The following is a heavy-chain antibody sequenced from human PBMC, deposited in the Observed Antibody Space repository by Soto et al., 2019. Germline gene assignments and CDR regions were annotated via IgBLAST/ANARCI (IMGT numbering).Heavy chain of an antibody. CDR3: AREDIVVVPAAIGYYYGMDV. D-gene: IGHD2-2*02. J-gene: IGHJ6*02. CDR1: GYTFTSYG. CDR2: ISAYNGNT. Sequence: ASVKVSCKASGYTFTSYGISWVRQAPGQGLEWMGWISAYNGNTNYAQKLQGRVTMTTDTSTSTAYMELRSLRPDDTAVYYCAREDIVVVPAAIGYYYGMDVWGQGTTVTVSS. V-gene: IGHV1-18*04.